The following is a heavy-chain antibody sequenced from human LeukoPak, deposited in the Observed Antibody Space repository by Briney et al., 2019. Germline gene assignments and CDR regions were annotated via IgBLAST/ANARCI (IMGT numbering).Heavy chain of an antibody. Sequence: GGSLRLSCAASGFTFSSYWMSWVRQAPGKGLEWVANIKQNGSDKYYVDSVKGRFTIFKDNEKNSLYLQMNSLRAEDTAVYYCARRLLWFRELSDYMDVWGKGTTVTVSS. CDR3: ARRLLWFRELSDYMDV. CDR2: IKQNGSDK. D-gene: IGHD3-10*01. CDR1: GFTFSSYW. J-gene: IGHJ6*03. V-gene: IGHV3-7*01.